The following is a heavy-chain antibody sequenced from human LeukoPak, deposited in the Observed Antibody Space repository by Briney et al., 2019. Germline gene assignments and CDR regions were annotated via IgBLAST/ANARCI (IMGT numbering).Heavy chain of an antibody. CDR2: ISSSSSYI. D-gene: IGHD2-2*01. V-gene: IGHV3-21*01. CDR1: GFTFSSYS. J-gene: IGHJ6*04. Sequence: PGGSLRLSCAASGFTFSSYSMNWVRQAPGKGLEWVSSISSSSSYIYYADSVKGRFTISRDNAKNSLYLQMNSLRAEDTAVYYCAREKRYCSSTSCHSVWGKGTTVTVSS. CDR3: AREKRYCSSTSCHSV.